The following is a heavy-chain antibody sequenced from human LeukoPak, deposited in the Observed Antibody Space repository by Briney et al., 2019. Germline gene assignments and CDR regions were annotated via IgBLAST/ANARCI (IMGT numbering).Heavy chain of an antibody. CDR3: ARGSSAGASLRHDY. V-gene: IGHV3-7*01. D-gene: IGHD1-26*01. Sequence: PGGSLRLSCAASGFTFISYLMSWGRQAPGKGLEWVANIKQDGSEENFVDSVKGRFTISRGNAKKSLYLQMNSLRAEDTAVYYCARGSSAGASLRHDYWGQGTLVTVSS. CDR2: IKQDGSEE. CDR1: GFTFISYL. J-gene: IGHJ4*02.